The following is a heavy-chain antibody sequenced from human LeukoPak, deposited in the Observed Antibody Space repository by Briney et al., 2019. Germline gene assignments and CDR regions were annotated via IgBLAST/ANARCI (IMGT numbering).Heavy chain of an antibody. CDR2: ISGSGGST. CDR1: GFTFSSYG. J-gene: IGHJ6*03. V-gene: IGHV3-23*01. CDR3: AKDFYYGSGSYSPYYYYYYMDV. Sequence: GGSLRLSCAASGFTFSSYGMSWVRQAPGKGLEWVSAISGSGGSTYYADSVKGRFTISRDNSKNTLYLQMNSLRAEDTAVYYCAKDFYYGSGSYSPYYYYYYMDVWGKGTTVTISS. D-gene: IGHD3-10*01.